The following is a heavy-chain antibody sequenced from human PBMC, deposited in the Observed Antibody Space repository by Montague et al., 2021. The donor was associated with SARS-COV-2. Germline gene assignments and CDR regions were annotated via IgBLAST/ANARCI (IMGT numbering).Heavy chain of an antibody. J-gene: IGHJ6*02. Sequence: SETLSLTCAVSDGSISSPNWWNWVRQPPGKVLVWIGEIYYAGNTNYNPSLKSRVTIFIDKSKNHFSLQLSSLTAADTAVYYCARGGTYYDGMDVWGQGTTVAVSS. CDR1: DGSISSPNW. CDR2: IYYAGNT. V-gene: IGHV4-4*02. CDR3: ARGGTYYDGMDV. D-gene: IGHD3-16*01.